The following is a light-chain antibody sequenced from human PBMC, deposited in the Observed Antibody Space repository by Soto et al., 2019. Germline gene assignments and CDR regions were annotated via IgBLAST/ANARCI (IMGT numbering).Light chain of an antibody. J-gene: IGKJ1*01. CDR2: DAS. CDR3: QQYRSSWT. CDR1: QSISSW. Sequence: DILMTQSPSTLSASVGDRAIITCRASQSISSWLAWYQQKPGKAPNLLIYDASSLESGVPSRFSGSGSGTEFTLTISSLQPDDFATYYCQQYRSSWTFGQGTKVDIK. V-gene: IGKV1-5*01.